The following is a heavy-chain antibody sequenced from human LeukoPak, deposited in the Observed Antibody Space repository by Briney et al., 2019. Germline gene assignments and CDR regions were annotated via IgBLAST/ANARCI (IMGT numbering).Heavy chain of an antibody. CDR2: ISYDGSNK. CDR3: AKVTYYYDSSGYHGMDV. J-gene: IGHJ6*02. V-gene: IGHV3-30*18. Sequence: GRSLRLSCAASGSTFSSYGMHWVRQAPGKGLEWVAVISYDGSNKYYADSVKGRFTISRDNSKNTLYLQMNSLRAEDTAVYYCAKVTYYYDSSGYHGMDVWGQGTTVTVSS. D-gene: IGHD3-22*01. CDR1: GSTFSSYG.